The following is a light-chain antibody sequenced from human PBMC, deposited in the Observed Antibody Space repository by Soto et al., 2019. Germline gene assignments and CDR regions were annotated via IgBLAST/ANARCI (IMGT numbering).Light chain of an antibody. Sequence: DIVMTQSPDSLAVSLGERATINCKSSQNILYSSNNKNYLAWYQQIPGQPPKLLIYWASTRESGVPDRYSGSGSGTDFTLPISSLQSEDVAVYYCQQYYSTPRTFGQGTKVEIK. CDR3: QQYYSTPRT. CDR2: WAS. J-gene: IGKJ1*01. CDR1: QNILYSSNNKNY. V-gene: IGKV4-1*01.